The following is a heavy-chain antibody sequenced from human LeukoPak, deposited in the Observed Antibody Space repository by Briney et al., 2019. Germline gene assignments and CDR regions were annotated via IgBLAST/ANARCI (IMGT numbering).Heavy chain of an antibody. J-gene: IGHJ3*02. Sequence: GSLRLSCVASGFTFSSYTMNWVRLSPGKGLEWIGYIYYSGSTNYNPSLKSRVTISVDTSKNQFSLKLSSVTAADTAVYFCARGYCRGTSCNRYTFDMWGQGTMVTVSS. CDR3: ARGYCRGTSCNRYTFDM. D-gene: IGHD2-2*01. V-gene: IGHV4-59*01. CDR1: GFTFSSYT. CDR2: IYYSGST.